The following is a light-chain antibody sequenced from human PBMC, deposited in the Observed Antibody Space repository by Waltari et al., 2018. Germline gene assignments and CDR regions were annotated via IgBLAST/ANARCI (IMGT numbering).Light chain of an antibody. CDR2: GNT. J-gene: IGLJ3*02. V-gene: IGLV1-40*01. CDR3: QSFDTILIGSDWV. Sequence: QTVLTQPPSVSGAPGQRVTISCTGSSSHIGAGFDVHWYQQLPGTAPKLLIYGNTSRPSGVPDRFSGSKSGTSASLAITGLQAEDEADYYCQSFDTILIGSDWVFGGGTRLTVL. CDR1: SSHIGAGFD.